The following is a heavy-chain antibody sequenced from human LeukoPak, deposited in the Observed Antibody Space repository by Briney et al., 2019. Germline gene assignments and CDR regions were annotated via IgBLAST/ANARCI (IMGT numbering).Heavy chain of an antibody. CDR3: ASRTYYYDSSGYDDAFDI. D-gene: IGHD3-22*01. V-gene: IGHV4-34*01. CDR1: GGSFSGYY. J-gene: IGHJ3*02. CDR2: TNHSGST. Sequence: PSETLSLTCAVYGGSFSGYYWSWIRQPPGKGLEWIGETNHSGSTNYNPSLKSRVTITVDTSKNQFSLKLSSVTAADTAVYYCASRTYYYDSSGYDDAFDIWGQGTMVTVSS.